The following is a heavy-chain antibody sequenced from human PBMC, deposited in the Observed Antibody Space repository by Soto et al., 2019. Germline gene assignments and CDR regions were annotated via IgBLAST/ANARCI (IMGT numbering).Heavy chain of an antibody. J-gene: IGHJ4*02. V-gene: IGHV3-23*01. CDR3: ARDLKVRENYYFDY. CDR1: GFTFSSYA. D-gene: IGHD3-10*01. Sequence: GSLRLSCAASGFTFSSYAMSWVRQAPGKGLEWVSAIRGSGSTTYYADSMKGRFTISRDNSKNTLFLQMNSLRAEDTAVYYCARDLKVRENYYFDYWGQGTLVTVSS. CDR2: IRGSGSTT.